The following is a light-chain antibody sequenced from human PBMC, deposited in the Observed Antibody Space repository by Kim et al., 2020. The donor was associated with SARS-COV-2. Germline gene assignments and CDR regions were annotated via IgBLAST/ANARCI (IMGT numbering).Light chain of an antibody. Sequence: SYELTQPPSVSVSPRQTARITCSGDALPKQYAYWYQQKPGQAPVLVIYKDSERLSGIPERFSGSSSGTTVTLTISGVQAEDEADYYCQSADSSGTYVVFG. CDR2: KDS. CDR3: QSADSSGTYVV. CDR1: ALPKQY. J-gene: IGLJ2*01. V-gene: IGLV3-25*03.